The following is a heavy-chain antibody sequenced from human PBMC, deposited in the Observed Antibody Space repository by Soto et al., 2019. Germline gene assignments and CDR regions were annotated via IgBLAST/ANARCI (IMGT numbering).Heavy chain of an antibody. CDR3: ARVVDIVVVPAAMPYYYGMDV. CDR2: IIPIFGTA. J-gene: IGHJ6*02. Sequence: SVKVSCKASGGTFSSYAISWVRQAPGQGLEWMGGIIPIFGTANYAQKFQGRVTITADESTSTAYMELSSLRSEDTAVYYCARVVDIVVVPAAMPYYYGMDVWGQGTTVTVSS. CDR1: GGTFSSYA. V-gene: IGHV1-69*13. D-gene: IGHD2-2*03.